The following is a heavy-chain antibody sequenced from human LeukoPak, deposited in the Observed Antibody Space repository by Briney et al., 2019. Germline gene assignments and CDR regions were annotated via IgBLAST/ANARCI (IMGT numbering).Heavy chain of an antibody. CDR1: GGSISSYY. Sequence: SETLSLTCTVSGGSISSYYWSWIRQPPGKGLEWVGYIYYSGSTNYNPSLKSRVTISVDPSKNQFSLKLSSVTAADTAVYYCAPFHSSSWYLAYWGQGTLVTVSS. CDR3: APFHSSSWYLAY. V-gene: IGHV4-59*01. D-gene: IGHD6-13*01. CDR2: IYYSGST. J-gene: IGHJ4*02.